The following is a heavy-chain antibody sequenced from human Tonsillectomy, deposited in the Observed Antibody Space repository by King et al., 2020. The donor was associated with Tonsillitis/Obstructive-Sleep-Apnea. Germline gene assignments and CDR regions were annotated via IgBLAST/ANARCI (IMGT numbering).Heavy chain of an antibody. D-gene: IGHD1-20*01. CDR1: GFLLSTSGVG. CDR3: AHRIRVTGDAFDI. CDR2: IYFDDDK. V-gene: IGHV2-5*02. J-gene: IGHJ3*02. Sequence: TLKEAGPTLVKPTQTLPLTCTFSGFLLSTSGVGVGWIRQPPGKALWWLALIYFDDDKRYPHSLKGRFTITKDTSKNPVVLTMTNMDPVDTATYYCAHRIRVTGDAFDIWGQGTMVTVSS.